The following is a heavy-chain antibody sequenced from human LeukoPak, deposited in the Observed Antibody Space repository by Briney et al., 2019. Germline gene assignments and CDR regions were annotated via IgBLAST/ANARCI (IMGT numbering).Heavy chain of an antibody. CDR1: GGSISSSSYY. V-gene: IGHV4-39*07. D-gene: IGHD4-17*01. Sequence: SETLSLTCTVSGGSISSSSYYWGWIRQPPGKGLEWIGSIYYSGSTYYNPSLKSRVTISVDTSKNQFSLKLSSVTAADTAVYYCARDGVTFYGDYGSDWFDPWGQGTLVTVSS. CDR2: IYYSGST. J-gene: IGHJ5*02. CDR3: ARDGVTFYGDYGSDWFDP.